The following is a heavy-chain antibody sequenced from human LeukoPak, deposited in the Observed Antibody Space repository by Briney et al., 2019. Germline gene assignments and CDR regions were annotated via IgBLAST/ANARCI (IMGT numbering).Heavy chain of an antibody. D-gene: IGHD1-26*01. CDR3: ARPQWELGIGAFDI. J-gene: IGHJ3*02. V-gene: IGHV3-30-3*01. CDR2: ISYDGSNK. Sequence: SGGSLRLSCAASGFTFSSYAMHWVRQAPGEGLEWVAVISYDGSNKYYADSVKGRFTISRDNSKNTLYLQMNSLRAEDTAVYYCARPQWELGIGAFDIWGQGTMVTVSS. CDR1: GFTFSSYA.